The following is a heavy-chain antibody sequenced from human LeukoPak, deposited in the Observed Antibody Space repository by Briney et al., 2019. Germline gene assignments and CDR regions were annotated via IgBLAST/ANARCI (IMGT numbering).Heavy chain of an antibody. CDR2: IYYSGST. J-gene: IGHJ4*02. V-gene: IGHV4-59*01. CDR1: GGSISSYY. Sequence: PSETLSLTCTVSGGSISSYYWSWIRQPPGKGLEWIGYIYYSGSTNYNPSLKSRVTISVDTSKNQFSLELSSVTAADTAVYYCARATDDYGGSVDYWGQGTLVTVSS. D-gene: IGHD4-23*01. CDR3: ARATDDYGGSVDY.